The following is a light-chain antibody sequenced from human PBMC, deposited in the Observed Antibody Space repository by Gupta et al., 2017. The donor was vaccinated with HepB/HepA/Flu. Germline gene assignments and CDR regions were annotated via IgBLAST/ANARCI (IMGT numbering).Light chain of an antibody. V-gene: IGLV1-51*01. J-gene: IGLJ3*02. Sequence: VSAPPGQKATISCSGSSSNIGNNYVSWYHQLPATAPKLLIYDNDKRPSGIPARFSGSKSGTSATLGITGLQPGDEADYYCGTCDTSLDTWVFGGGTKLTVL. CDR2: DND. CDR3: GTCDTSLDTWV. CDR1: SSNIGNNY.